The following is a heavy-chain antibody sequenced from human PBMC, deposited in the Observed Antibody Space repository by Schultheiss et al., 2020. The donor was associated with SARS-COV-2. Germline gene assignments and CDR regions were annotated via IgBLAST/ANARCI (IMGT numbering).Heavy chain of an antibody. V-gene: IGHV4-31*03. CDR3: ARVGYYYDSSGYYPYYFDY. J-gene: IGHJ4*02. Sequence: SQTLSLTCTVSGGSISSGGYYWSWIRQLPGKVLEWIGYIYYSGSTYYNPSLKSRVTISVDTSKNQFSLKLSSVTAADTAVYYCARVGYYYDSSGYYPYYFDYWGQGTLVTVSS. CDR2: IYYSGST. CDR1: GGSISSGGYY. D-gene: IGHD3-22*01.